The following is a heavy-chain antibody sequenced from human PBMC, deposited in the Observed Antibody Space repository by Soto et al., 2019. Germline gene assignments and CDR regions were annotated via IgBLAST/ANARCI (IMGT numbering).Heavy chain of an antibody. D-gene: IGHD3-10*01. CDR3: ATSNDTCPGCYS. Sequence: SETLSLTCIVSGVSVSSGYCTWIRQSPGKELEWIGYISHSGPRHYRASLQSRLTMSIETSKNQFSLNLTSVTAADTAIYYCATSNDTCPGCYSWGQGTRVTVSS. CDR1: GVSVSSGY. V-gene: IGHV4-59*02. J-gene: IGHJ5*02. CDR2: ISHSGPR.